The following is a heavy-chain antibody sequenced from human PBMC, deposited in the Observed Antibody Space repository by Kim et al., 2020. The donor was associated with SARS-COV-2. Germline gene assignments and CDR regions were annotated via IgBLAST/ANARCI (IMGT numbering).Heavy chain of an antibody. CDR1: GGSFSGYY. V-gene: IGHV4-34*01. Sequence: SETLSLTCAVYGGSFSGYYWSWIRQPPGKGVEWIGEINHSGSTNYNPSLKSRVTISVDTSKNQFSLKLSSVTAADTAVYYCARDRRVRYSSSPRGTPFDYWGQGTLVTVSS. J-gene: IGHJ4*02. CDR3: ARDRRVRYSSSPRGTPFDY. CDR2: INHSGST. D-gene: IGHD6-6*01.